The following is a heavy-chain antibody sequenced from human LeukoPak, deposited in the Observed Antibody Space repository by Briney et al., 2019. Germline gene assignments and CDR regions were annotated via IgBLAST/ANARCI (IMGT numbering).Heavy chain of an antibody. Sequence: PGGSLRLSYAASGFTFSDYYMSWIRQAPGKGLEWVSYISSSGSTIYYADSVKGRFTISRDNAKNTLYLQMNSLRAEDTAVYYCARDTYTNTWYVDYWGQGTLVTVSS. CDR1: GFTFSDYY. CDR2: ISSSGSTI. D-gene: IGHD5-18*01. CDR3: ARDTYTNTWYVDY. J-gene: IGHJ4*02. V-gene: IGHV3-11*04.